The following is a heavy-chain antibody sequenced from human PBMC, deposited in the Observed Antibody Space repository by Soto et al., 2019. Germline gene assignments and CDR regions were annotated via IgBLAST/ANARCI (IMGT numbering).Heavy chain of an antibody. V-gene: IGHV3-30*18. Sequence: QVQLEESGGGVVQPGRSLRLSCVASGFTFSTFGMHWVRQAPGKGLEWVAVISADGSNTYYGDSVRGRFTISRDNTKHTLYLQMNSLRSEDTAMYYCAKTDADGRSGWWQLYYCDSWGQGALVTVSS. J-gene: IGHJ4*02. CDR2: ISADGSNT. CDR3: AKTDADGRSGWWQLYYCDS. D-gene: IGHD6-19*01. CDR1: GFTFSTFG.